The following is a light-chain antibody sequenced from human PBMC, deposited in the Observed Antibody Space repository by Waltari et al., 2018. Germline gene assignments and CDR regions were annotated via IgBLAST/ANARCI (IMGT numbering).Light chain of an antibody. CDR1: SSEVGSYNL. J-gene: IGLJ1*01. Sequence: QSALTQPASVSGSPGQSITISCTGTSSEVGSYNLVSWYQQHPGKAPKLMIYEGNKRPSGVSNRFSGSKSGNTASLTISGLQAEDEADYYCCSYAGSSTFPYVFGTGTKVTVL. CDR2: EGN. V-gene: IGLV2-23*03. CDR3: CSYAGSSTFPYV.